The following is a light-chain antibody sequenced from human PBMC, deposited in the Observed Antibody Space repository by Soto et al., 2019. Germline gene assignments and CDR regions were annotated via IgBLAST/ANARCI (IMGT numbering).Light chain of an antibody. CDR1: QSVRSN. CDR2: GAS. V-gene: IGKV3-15*01. CDR3: QQYSNWPPGT. J-gene: IGKJ1*01. Sequence: EIVLTQSPGTLSLSPWERATLSCRASQSVRSNLAWYQQKPGQAPRLLIYGASTRATGIPARFSGSGSGTEFTLTISSLQSEDFAVYYCQQYSNWPPGTFGQGTKVDIK.